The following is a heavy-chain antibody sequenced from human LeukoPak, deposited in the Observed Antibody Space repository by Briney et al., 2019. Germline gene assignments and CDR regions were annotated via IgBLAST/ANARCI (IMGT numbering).Heavy chain of an antibody. J-gene: IGHJ4*02. V-gene: IGHV4-39*07. CDR3: SRPTKDY. CDR1: GGSISTITYY. CDR2: MYYRGNT. Sequence: SETLSLTCTVSGGSISTITYYWGWIRQPPGKGLEWVGHMYYRGNTFYNPSLKSRVTMSVDTSKNQFSLKLRSVTAADTAVYYCSRPTKDYWGQGILVTVSS.